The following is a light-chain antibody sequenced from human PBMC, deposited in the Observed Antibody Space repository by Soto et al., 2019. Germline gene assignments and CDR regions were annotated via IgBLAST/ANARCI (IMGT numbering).Light chain of an antibody. CDR3: AAWDDSLRGVV. CDR1: TSDIGTNA. CDR2: GNS. Sequence: QPVLTQPPSASGTPGQTVIVSCSGSTSDIGTNAVNWYQQLPGAAPKLLIHGNSQRPSGVPDRFSGSKSGTSASLAIIGLRAEDEAHYYCAAWDDSLRGVVFGGGTKVTVL. J-gene: IGLJ3*02. V-gene: IGLV1-47*02.